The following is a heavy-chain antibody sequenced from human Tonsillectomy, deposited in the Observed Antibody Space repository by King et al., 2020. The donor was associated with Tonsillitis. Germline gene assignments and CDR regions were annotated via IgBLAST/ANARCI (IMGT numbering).Heavy chain of an antibody. Sequence: QVQLVESGGGVVQPGRSLRLSCAASGFTFSSYGMHWVRQAPGKGLEWVAVISYDGSNKYYADSVKGRFTISRDNSKNTLYLQMNSLRAEDTAVYYCAKVLLGGEGVGATGGMDVWGQGATVTLSS. V-gene: IGHV3-30*18. D-gene: IGHD2-15*01. CDR2: ISYDGSNK. CDR1: GFTFSSYG. J-gene: IGHJ6*02. CDR3: AKVLLGGEGVGATGGMDV.